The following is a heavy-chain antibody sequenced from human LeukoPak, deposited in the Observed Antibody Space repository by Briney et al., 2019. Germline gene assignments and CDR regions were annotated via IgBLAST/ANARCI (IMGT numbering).Heavy chain of an antibody. V-gene: IGHV3-48*03. CDR2: IGSSSSTI. CDR3: ARDKDPCSTSCPPDAFHI. J-gene: IGHJ3*02. D-gene: IGHD2-2*01. CDR1: GFTFSSYE. Sequence: GGSLRLSCAASGFTFSSYEMNWVRQAPGKGLEWVSYIGSSSSTIYYADSVKGRFTISRDNAKNSLYLQMNSLRAEDTAVYYCARDKDPCSTSCPPDAFHIWGQGTMVTVSS.